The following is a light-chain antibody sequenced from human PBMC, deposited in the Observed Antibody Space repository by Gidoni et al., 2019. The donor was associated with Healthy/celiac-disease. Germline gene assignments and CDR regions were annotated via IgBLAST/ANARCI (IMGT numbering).Light chain of an antibody. J-gene: IGKJ1*01. Sequence: DIQMTQSPSSLSPSVGDRVTITCRASQSISSYLNWYQQKPGKAPKLLIYASSSLQSGVPSRFSGSGSGTDFTLTIRRLPPEDFATYYCQQSYSRWTFGQGTQVEIK. CDR1: QSISSY. CDR3: QQSYSRWT. V-gene: IGKV1-39*01. CDR2: ASS.